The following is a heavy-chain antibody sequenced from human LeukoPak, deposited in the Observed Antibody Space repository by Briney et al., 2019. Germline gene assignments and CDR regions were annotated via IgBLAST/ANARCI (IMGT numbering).Heavy chain of an antibody. D-gene: IGHD6-13*01. CDR3: ATYSSSWYYFDY. Sequence: GGSLRLSCAASGFTFSTYAMTWVRQAPGKGLEWVSAISPSGDKTYYADSVKGRFTISRDNSKNTLYLQMSSLRAEDTAVYYCATYSSSWYYFDYWGQGTLVTVSS. V-gene: IGHV3-23*01. CDR1: GFTFSTYA. J-gene: IGHJ4*02. CDR2: ISPSGDKT.